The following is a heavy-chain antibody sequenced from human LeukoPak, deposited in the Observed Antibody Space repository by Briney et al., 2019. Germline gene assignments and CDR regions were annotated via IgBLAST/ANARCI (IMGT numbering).Heavy chain of an antibody. CDR3: ARLLYDSSGYYYFDY. CDR1: GDSIISSRYY. J-gene: IGHJ4*02. D-gene: IGHD3-22*01. V-gene: IGHV4-39*01. CDR2: VYYSGTP. Sequence: PSETLALTCTVSGDSIISSRYYWGWIRQSPGKGLEWIGSVYYSGTPYDHPSLKSRVVISVDTSKNQFSLKLSSVTAADTAVYYCARLLYDSSGYYYFDYWGQGTLVTVSS.